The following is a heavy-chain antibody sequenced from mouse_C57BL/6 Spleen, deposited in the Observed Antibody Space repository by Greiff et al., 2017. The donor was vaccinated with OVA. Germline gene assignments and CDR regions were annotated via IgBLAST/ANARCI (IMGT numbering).Heavy chain of an antibody. D-gene: IGHD1-1*01. Sequence: QVQLQQSGAELAKPGASVKVSCKASGYTFTSYWMHWVKQRPGQGLEWIGEINPSSGYTKYNQKINDKATLTADKSSSTAYMQLSSLTYDDSAVYYCARDDYYGSSPPFAYWGQGTLVTVSA. CDR2: INPSSGYT. CDR3: ARDDYYGSSPPFAY. V-gene: IGHV1-7*01. J-gene: IGHJ3*01. CDR1: GYTFTSYW.